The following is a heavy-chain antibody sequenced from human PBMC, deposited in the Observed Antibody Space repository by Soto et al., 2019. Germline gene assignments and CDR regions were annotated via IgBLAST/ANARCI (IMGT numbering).Heavy chain of an antibody. CDR1: GDTFTDYY. CDR3: ARGGHVVVVTAALDY. J-gene: IGHJ4*02. V-gene: IGHV1-46*01. Sequence: QVQLMQSGAEVKKPGASVKVSCKASGDTFTDYYIHWVRQAPGQGLEWMGTVNPSGGHTTYAQHFLGRVTMTCDTSTSTLYMERTSLTSDDTAVYYCARGGHVVVVTAALDYWGQGTLVTVSS. D-gene: IGHD2-21*02. CDR2: VNPSGGHT.